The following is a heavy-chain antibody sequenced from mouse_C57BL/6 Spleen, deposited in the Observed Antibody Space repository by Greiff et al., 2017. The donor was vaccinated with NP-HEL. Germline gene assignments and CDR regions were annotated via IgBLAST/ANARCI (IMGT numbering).Heavy chain of an antibody. CDR3: TRRLYYYGSSSDLYFDV. CDR2: ISSGGDYI. J-gene: IGHJ1*03. Sequence: EVQLVESGEGLVKPGGSLKLSCAASGFTFSSYAMSWVRQTPEKRLEWVAYISSGGDYIYYADTVKGRFTISRDNARNTLYLQTSSLKSEDTAMYYCTRRLYYYGSSSDLYFDVWGTGTTVTVSS. CDR1: GFTFSSYA. V-gene: IGHV5-9-1*02. D-gene: IGHD1-1*01.